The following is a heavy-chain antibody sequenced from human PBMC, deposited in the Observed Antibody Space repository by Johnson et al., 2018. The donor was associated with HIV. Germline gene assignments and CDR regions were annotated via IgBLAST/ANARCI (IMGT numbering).Heavy chain of an antibody. D-gene: IGHD2-2*01. CDR1: GFSFSDYG. CDR3: ATPRSEYQPDDACDT. Sequence: VQVVESGGGGVQPGRSLRLSCAASGFSFSDYGMHWVRQAPGKGLEWVAVILFDGSNKYYADSVKGRFTISRDNSKNTLYLQMNSLRAEDTAGYYCATPRSEYQPDDACDTWGQGTMVTVSS. CDR2: ILFDGSNK. J-gene: IGHJ3*02. V-gene: IGHV3-30*03.